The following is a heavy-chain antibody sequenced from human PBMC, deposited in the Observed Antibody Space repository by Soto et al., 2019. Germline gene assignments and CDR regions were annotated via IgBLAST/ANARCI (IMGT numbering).Heavy chain of an antibody. D-gene: IGHD6-19*01. CDR1: GGSISSGTYH. J-gene: IGHJ4*02. V-gene: IGHV4-31*03. CDR2: IYYSGPT. CDR3: ARGDMAVPGGDS. Sequence: QVQLQESGPGLVKTSQTLSLTCTVSGGSISSGTYHWSWIRQRPGEGLEWIGYIYYSGPTYFNPSLKGRASISVDMSKNQFSLKMTSVTDADTAVYYCARGDMAVPGGDSWGQGTLVTVSS.